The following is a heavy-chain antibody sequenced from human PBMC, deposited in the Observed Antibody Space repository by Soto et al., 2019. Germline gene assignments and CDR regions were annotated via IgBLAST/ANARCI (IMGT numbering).Heavy chain of an antibody. CDR1: GFTFSSYA. J-gene: IGHJ4*02. CDR3: AKAGTWSSSWADYFDY. Sequence: GGSLRLSCAASGFTFSSYAMSWVRQAPGKGLEWVSGISGSGGSTYYADSVKGRFTISRDNSKNTLYLQMNSLRAEDTAVYYCAKAGTWSSSWADYFDYWGQGTLVTVSS. D-gene: IGHD6-13*01. V-gene: IGHV3-23*01. CDR2: ISGSGGST.